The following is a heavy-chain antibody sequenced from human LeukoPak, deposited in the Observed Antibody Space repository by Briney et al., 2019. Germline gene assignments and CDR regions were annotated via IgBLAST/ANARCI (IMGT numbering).Heavy chain of an antibody. D-gene: IGHD6-19*01. V-gene: IGHV3-74*01. Sequence: PGGSLRLSCAASGFTFSSYWMHWVRQAPGKGLVWVSHINTDGSSTSYADSVKGRFTVSRDNADNTMFLQMNSVRDEDTAVYYCATKQWLAPPPDSWGQGTPVTVSS. CDR3: ATKQWLAPPPDS. CDR1: GFTFSSYW. CDR2: INTDGSST. J-gene: IGHJ4*02.